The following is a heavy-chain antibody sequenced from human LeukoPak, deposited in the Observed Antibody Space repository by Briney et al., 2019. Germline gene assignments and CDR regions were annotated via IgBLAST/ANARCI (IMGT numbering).Heavy chain of an antibody. CDR2: TSPDEGLK. CDR3: SRGQHRVTYSDDGFDI. D-gene: IGHD4-11*01. Sequence: GGSLRLSCAASGFTFANYVTHWVRPAPGKGLKWVAVTSPDEGLKFYGDSAKGRFTISRDNSKNTLFLQMNSLRPEDTAVYYCSRGQHRVTYSDDGFDIWGQGTMVTVSS. V-gene: IGHV3-30*04. J-gene: IGHJ3*02. CDR1: GFTFANYV.